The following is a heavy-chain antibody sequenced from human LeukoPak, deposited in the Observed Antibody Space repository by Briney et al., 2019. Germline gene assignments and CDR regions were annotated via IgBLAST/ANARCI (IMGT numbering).Heavy chain of an antibody. Sequence: SSVKVSCKASGGTFSSYTISWVRQAPGQGLEWMGRIIPILGIANYAQKFQGRVTITADKSTSTAYMELSSLRSEDTAVYYCARGRPPYYDKSYWGQGTLVTVSS. CDR1: GGTFSSYT. J-gene: IGHJ4*02. V-gene: IGHV1-69*02. CDR3: ARGRPPYYDKSY. CDR2: IIPILGIA. D-gene: IGHD3-3*01.